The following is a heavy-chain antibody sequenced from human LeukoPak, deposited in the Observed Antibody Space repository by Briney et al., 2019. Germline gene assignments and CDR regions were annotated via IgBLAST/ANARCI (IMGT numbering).Heavy chain of an antibody. Sequence: GSLRLSCAASGFTFSSYAMSWVRQPPGKGLEWIGEINHSGSTNYNPSLKSRVTISVDTSKNQFSLKLSSVTAADTAVYYCARGAVYVWGSYRPFNWFDPWGQGTLVTVSS. CDR1: GFTFSSYA. V-gene: IGHV4-34*01. D-gene: IGHD3-16*02. CDR2: INHSGST. J-gene: IGHJ5*02. CDR3: ARGAVYVWGSYRPFNWFDP.